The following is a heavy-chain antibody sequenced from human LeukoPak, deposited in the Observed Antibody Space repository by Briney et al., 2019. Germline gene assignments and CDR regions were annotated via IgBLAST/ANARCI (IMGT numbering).Heavy chain of an antibody. J-gene: IGHJ4*02. CDR1: GFTFSSYG. V-gene: IGHV3-23*01. CDR2: ISGSGGST. D-gene: IGHD5-18*01. Sequence: PGGSLRLSCAASGFTFSSYGMSWVRQAPGKGLEWVSAISGSGGSTYYADSVKGRFTISRDNSKNTLYLQMNSLRAEDTAVYYCAKGGYSYGMNDYWGQGTLVTVSS. CDR3: AKGGYSYGMNDY.